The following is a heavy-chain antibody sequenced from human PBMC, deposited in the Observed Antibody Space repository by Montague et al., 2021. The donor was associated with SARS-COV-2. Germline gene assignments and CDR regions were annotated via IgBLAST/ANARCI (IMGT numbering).Heavy chain of an antibody. CDR2: VYYSRSS. CDR1: GDSVSHDF. Sequence: EPLSLTCTVSGDSVSHDFWTWIRQPPGKGLEWIGYVYYSRSSSYNPSLRGRVSIAVDTSKNQFSLRLSTVTAADTAIYYCVRDPAPSGSGTFYDYWGQGTLVAVSS. CDR3: VRDPAPSGSGTFYDY. J-gene: IGHJ4*02. V-gene: IGHV4-59*02. D-gene: IGHD1-26*01.